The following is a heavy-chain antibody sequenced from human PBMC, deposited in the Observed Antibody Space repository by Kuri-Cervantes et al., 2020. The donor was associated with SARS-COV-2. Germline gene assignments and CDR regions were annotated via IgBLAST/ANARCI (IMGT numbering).Heavy chain of an antibody. D-gene: IGHD2-2*01. CDR2: ISSSSSTI. Sequence: GGSLRLSCAASGFTFSSYSMNWVRQAPGKGLEWVSYISSSSSTIYYADSVKGRFTISRDNAKNSLYLQMNSLRAEDTAVYYCARGSSTVVRSVVPAAIGYWGQGTLVTVSS. V-gene: IGHV3-48*01. J-gene: IGHJ4*02. CDR1: GFTFSSYS. CDR3: ARGSSTVVRSVVPAAIGY.